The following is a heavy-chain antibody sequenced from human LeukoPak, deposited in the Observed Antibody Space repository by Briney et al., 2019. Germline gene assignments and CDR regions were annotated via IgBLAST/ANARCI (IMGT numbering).Heavy chain of an antibody. D-gene: IGHD3-16*01. Sequence: PGGSLRLSCAASGFTFSNYAMRWVRQAPGKGLEWVSAIGNGGGTSYADSVKGRFTISRDNSKNTVYLQMNSLRDEDTAVYYCARNPLGEYYFDYWGQGTLVTVSS. J-gene: IGHJ4*02. CDR2: IGNGGGT. CDR1: GFTFSNYA. CDR3: ARNPLGEYYFDY. V-gene: IGHV3-23*01.